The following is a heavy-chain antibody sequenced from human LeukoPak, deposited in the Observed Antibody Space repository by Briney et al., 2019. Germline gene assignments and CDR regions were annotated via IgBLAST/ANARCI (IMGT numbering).Heavy chain of an antibody. J-gene: IGHJ3*02. CDR3: AKEKRYGDWGVAFDI. Sequence: PGGSLRLSCAASGFPLSVYGMHWVRQAPGKGLEWVAVISYDGSNKYYADSVKGRFTVSRDNSKNTLYLQMNSLRAEDTAVYYCAKEKRYGDWGVAFDIWGQGTMVTVSS. CDR1: GFPLSVYG. CDR2: ISYDGSNK. V-gene: IGHV3-30*18. D-gene: IGHD4-17*01.